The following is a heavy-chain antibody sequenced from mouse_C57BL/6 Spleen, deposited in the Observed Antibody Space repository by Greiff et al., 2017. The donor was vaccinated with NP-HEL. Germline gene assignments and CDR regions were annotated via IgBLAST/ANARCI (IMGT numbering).Heavy chain of an antibody. Sequence: EVHLVESGGGLVKPGGSLKLSCAASGFTFSDYGMHWVRQAPEKGLEWVAYISSGSSTIYYADTVKGRFTISRDNAKNTLFLQMTSLRSEDTAMYYCARGYDYPYAMDYWGQGTSVTVSS. CDR1: GFTFSDYG. CDR2: ISSGSSTI. CDR3: ARGYDYPYAMDY. J-gene: IGHJ4*01. D-gene: IGHD2-4*01. V-gene: IGHV5-17*01.